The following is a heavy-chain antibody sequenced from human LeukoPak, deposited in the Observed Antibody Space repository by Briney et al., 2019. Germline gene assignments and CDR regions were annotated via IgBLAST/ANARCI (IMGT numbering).Heavy chain of an antibody. V-gene: IGHV3-15*01. CDR3: TAGTGRSDFDY. D-gene: IGHD3/OR15-3a*01. J-gene: IGHJ4*02. CDR1: GFTFSNAW. Sequence: GGSLRLSCAASGFTFSNAWMSWVRQAPGKGLEWVGRIKRKGDDGTIDYAAPVKGRLAISRDDSKNTLYLQMNSLKSEDTAVYYCTAGTGRSDFDYWGQGTLVTVSS. CDR2: IKRKGDDGTI.